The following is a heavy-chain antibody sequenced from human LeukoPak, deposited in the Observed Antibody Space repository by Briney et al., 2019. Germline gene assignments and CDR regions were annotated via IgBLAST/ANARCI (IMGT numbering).Heavy chain of an antibody. CDR2: ISESGGSL. V-gene: IGHV3-23*01. CDR3: ARVGRSTWYYFDY. CDR1: GYTLSTYG. D-gene: IGHD6-13*01. Sequence: PEGSLRLSCAASGYTLSTYGTSWVRHAPGEGLGWVSGISESGGSLYYADSVQGRFTISRDNSKNMLYIQMNSLRADDTAVYYCARVGRSTWYYFDYWGQGTLVAISS. J-gene: IGHJ4*02.